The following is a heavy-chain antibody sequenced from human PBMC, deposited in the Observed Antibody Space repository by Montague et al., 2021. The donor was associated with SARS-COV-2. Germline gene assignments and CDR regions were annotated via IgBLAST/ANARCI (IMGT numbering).Heavy chain of an antibody. Sequence: SLRLSCAASGFAFNNFAMSWVRQAPGKGPEWVSSIFGSAAGTYYADSVKGRFTISRDNSKNTLFLQMNSLKAEDTAKYYCAKQPGAGAVVYWYFDLWGRGTVVSVSS. J-gene: IGHJ2*01. D-gene: IGHD6-19*01. CDR3: AKQPGAGAVVYWYFDL. CDR2: IFGSAAGT. CDR1: GFAFNNFA. V-gene: IGHV3-23*01.